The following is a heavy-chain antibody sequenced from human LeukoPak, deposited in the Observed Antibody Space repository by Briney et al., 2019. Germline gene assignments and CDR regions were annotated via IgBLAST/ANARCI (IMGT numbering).Heavy chain of an antibody. Sequence: GGSLRLSCAASGFTFSSYAMHWVRQALGKGLEWVAVISYDGSNKYYADSVKGRFTISRDNSKNTLYLQMNSLRAEDTAVYYCARGLKRGYSYGRFDYWGQGTLVTVSS. CDR3: ARGLKRGYSYGRFDY. V-gene: IGHV3-30*01. J-gene: IGHJ4*02. D-gene: IGHD5-18*01. CDR1: GFTFSSYA. CDR2: ISYDGSNK.